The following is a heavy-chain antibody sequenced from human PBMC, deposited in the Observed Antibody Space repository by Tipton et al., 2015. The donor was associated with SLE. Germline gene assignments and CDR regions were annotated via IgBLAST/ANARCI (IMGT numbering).Heavy chain of an antibody. CDR2: IWYDGSNK. CDR3: AKEVLGYSSGWYYGGYYYGMDV. CDR1: GFTFSSYG. J-gene: IGHJ6*02. Sequence: SLRLSCAASGFTFSSYGMHWVRQAPGKGLEWVAVIWYDGSNKYYADSVKGRFTISRDNSKNTLYLQMNSLRAEDTAVYYCAKEVLGYSSGWYYGGYYYGMDVWGQGTTVTVSS. V-gene: IGHV3-30*18. D-gene: IGHD6-19*01.